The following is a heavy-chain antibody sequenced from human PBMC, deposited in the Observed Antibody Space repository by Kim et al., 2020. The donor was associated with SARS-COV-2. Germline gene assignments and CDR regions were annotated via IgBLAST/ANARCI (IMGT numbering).Heavy chain of an antibody. CDR1: GFTFGDYA. J-gene: IGHJ6*02. V-gene: IGHV3-49*04. D-gene: IGHD6-19*01. CDR2: IRSKAYGGTT. CDR3: TRDLRPGYSSGWFTAGYYYYGMDV. Sequence: GGSLRLSCTASGFTFGDYAMSWVRQAPGKGLEWVGFIRSKAYGGTTEYAASVKGRFTISRDDSKSIAYLQMNSLKTEDTAVYYCTRDLRPGYSSGWFTAGYYYYGMDVWGQGTTVTVSS.